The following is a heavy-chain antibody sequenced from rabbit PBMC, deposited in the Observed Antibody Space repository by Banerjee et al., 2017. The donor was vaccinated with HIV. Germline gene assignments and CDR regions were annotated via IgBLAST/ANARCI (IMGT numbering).Heavy chain of an antibody. CDR3: ASNIGGATIRHFNL. Sequence: QEQLKESGGDLVKPGASLTLTCKVSGFSFSSTYWICWVRQAPGKGLEWIACIYGGSHGNHYYASWAKGRFTISKTSSTTVTVQMTSLTAADTATYFCASNIGGATIRHFNLWGPGTLVTVS. CDR1: GFSFSSTYW. J-gene: IGHJ4*01. V-gene: IGHV1S45*01. D-gene: IGHD2-1*01. CDR2: IYGGSHGNH.